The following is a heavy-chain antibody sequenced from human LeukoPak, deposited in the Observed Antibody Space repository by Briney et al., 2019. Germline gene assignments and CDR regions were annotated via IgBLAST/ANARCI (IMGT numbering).Heavy chain of an antibody. J-gene: IGHJ5*02. CDR2: ISYDGSNK. CDR3: AREFGEFDP. D-gene: IGHD3-16*01. V-gene: IGHV3-30*04. Sequence: PGGPLRLSCAASGFTFSSYAMHWVRQAPGKGLEWVAVISYDGSNKYYADSVKGRFTISRDNSKNTLYLQMNSLRAEDTAVYYCAREFGEFDPWGQGTLVTVSS. CDR1: GFTFSSYA.